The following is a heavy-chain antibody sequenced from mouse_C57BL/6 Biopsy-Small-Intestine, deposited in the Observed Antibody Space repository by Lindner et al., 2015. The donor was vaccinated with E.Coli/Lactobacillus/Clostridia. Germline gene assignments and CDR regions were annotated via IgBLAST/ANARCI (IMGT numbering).Heavy chain of an antibody. Sequence: VQLQESGAELVKPGASVKISCIASGYAFSSYWMNWVKQRPGKGLEWIGQIYPGDGDTNYNGNFKGKATLTADKSSSTAHMHLSSLTSEDSAVYFCARGNYGSSWGYFDYWGQGTTLTVSS. J-gene: IGHJ2*01. CDR2: IYPGDGDT. CDR3: ARGNYGSSWGYFDY. CDR1: GYAFSSYW. D-gene: IGHD1-1*01. V-gene: IGHV1-80*01.